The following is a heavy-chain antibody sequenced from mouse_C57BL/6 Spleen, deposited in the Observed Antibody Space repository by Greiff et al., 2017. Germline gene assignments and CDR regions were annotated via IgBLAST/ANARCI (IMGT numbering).Heavy chain of an antibody. CDR3: ARLYSNYFDY. D-gene: IGHD2-5*01. V-gene: IGHV1-19*01. Sequence: EVQLQQSGPVLVKPGASVNMSCKASGYTFTDYYMNWVKQSHGKSLEWIGVINPYNGGTSYNQKFKGKATLTVDKSSSTAYMELNSLTSEDSAVYYCARLYSNYFDYWGQGTTLTVSS. J-gene: IGHJ2*01. CDR1: GYTFTDYY. CDR2: INPYNGGT.